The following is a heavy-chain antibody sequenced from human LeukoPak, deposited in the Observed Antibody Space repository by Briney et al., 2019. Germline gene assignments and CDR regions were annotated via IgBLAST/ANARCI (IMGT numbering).Heavy chain of an antibody. Sequence: GGSLRLSCAASGFTFSSYAMSWVRQAPGKGLEWVSAISGSGDSTYYADSVKGRFTISRDNSKNTLYLQMNSLRAEDTAVYYCAKDPRRRYYYDSSGHPWGQGTLVTVSS. CDR2: ISGSGDST. CDR3: AKDPRRRYYYDSSGHP. V-gene: IGHV3-23*01. D-gene: IGHD3-22*01. J-gene: IGHJ5*02. CDR1: GFTFSSYA.